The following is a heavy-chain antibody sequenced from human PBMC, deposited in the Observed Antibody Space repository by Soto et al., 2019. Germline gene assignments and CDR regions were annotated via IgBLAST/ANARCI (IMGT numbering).Heavy chain of an antibody. CDR3: ARGGPRLIYSSGEEFDY. CDR1: GYTFTGYY. V-gene: IGHV1-2*04. D-gene: IGHD6-19*01. CDR2: INPNSGGT. J-gene: IGHJ4*02. Sequence: QVQLVQSGAEVKKPGASVKVSCKASGYTFTGYYMHWVRQAPGQGLEWMGWINPNSGGTHYAQKFQGWVTMTSDTSISTAYMELSRLRSDDTAVYYCARGGPRLIYSSGEEFDYWGQGTLVTVSS.